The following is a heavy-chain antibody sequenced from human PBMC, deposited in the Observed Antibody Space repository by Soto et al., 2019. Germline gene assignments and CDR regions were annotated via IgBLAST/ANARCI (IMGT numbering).Heavy chain of an antibody. CDR2: ISSSGSTI. J-gene: IGHJ6*02. CDR3: ARVGPPSDV. V-gene: IGHV3-11*01. Sequence: GGSLRLSCAASRFTFSTYAMSWVRQAPGKGLEWVSHISSSGSTIYYADSVKGRFTISRDNAKNSLYLQMNSLRAEDTAVYYCARVGPPSDVWGQGTTVTVSS. CDR1: RFTFSTYA.